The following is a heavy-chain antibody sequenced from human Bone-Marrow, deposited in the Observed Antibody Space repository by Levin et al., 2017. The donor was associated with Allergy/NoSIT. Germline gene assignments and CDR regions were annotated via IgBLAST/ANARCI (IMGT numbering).Heavy chain of an antibody. V-gene: IGHV2-5*02. CDR3: SRWTAGSLGGWLET. D-gene: IGHD3-3*01. CDR2: VYWDDDK. J-gene: IGHJ5*02. CDR1: GFSLNTASLG. Sequence: SGPTLVKPTQTLTLTCTFSGFSLNTASLGVGWIRQPPGKALECLALVYWDDDKLYNPSLRGRLIITKATSKNQVVLEMGNMDPADTATYYCSRWTAGSLGGWLETWGQGTLVTVPS.